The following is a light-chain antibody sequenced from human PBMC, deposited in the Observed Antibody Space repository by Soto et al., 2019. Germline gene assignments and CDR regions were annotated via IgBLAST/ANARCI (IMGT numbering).Light chain of an antibody. J-gene: IGLJ2*01. CDR1: SSDVGGYNY. Sequence: QSALTQPASVSRSPGQSITVSCTGTSSDVGGYNYVSWYQQYPGKAPKLMIYDVTNRPSGVSDRFSGSKSGNTASLTISGLQAEDEADYYCSSYTRSSTLRFGGGTKLTVL. V-gene: IGLV2-14*01. CDR2: DVT. CDR3: SSYTRSSTLR.